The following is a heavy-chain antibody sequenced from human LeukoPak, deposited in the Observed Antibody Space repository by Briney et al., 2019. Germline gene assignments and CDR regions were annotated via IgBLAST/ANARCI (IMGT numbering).Heavy chain of an antibody. CDR2: MYYNGNTY. J-gene: IGHJ5*02. CDR1: GGSIITNTYY. D-gene: IGHD5-18*01. CDR3: ARRPGGSKYGCWFDP. Sequence: PSETLSLTCTVSGGSIITNTYYWGWIRQPPGKGLEWIGNMYYNGNTYYYNPSLKSRVTISIDTSRNQFSLKLSSVTAADTAVYYCARRPGGSKYGCWFDPWGQGTLVTVSS. V-gene: IGHV4-39*01.